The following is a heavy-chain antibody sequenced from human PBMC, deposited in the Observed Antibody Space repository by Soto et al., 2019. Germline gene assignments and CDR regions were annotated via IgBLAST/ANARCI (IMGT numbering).Heavy chain of an antibody. CDR1: GFTFSIYA. V-gene: IGHV3-23*01. CDR2: ISGSGVNT. J-gene: IGHJ4*02. D-gene: IGHD3-22*01. CDR3: AKLEGAGSGYYFFG. Sequence: GGSLRLSCAASGFTFSIYAMSWVRQAPGKGLEWVSTISGSGVNTYYADSVKGRFTISKDNSKNTLYLQMNSLTAEDTALYYCAKLEGAGSGYYFFGWGQGTLVTVSS.